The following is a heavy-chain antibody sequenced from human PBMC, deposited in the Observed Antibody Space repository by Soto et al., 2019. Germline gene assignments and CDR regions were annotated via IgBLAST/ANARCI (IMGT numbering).Heavy chain of an antibody. J-gene: IGHJ5*02. CDR2: IYYSGST. V-gene: IGHV4-59*01. D-gene: IGHD2-2*01. CDR3: ARTPKYCSSTSCYNWFDP. Sequence: QVQLQESGPGLVKPSETLSLTCTVSGGSISSYYWSWIRQPPGKGLEWIGYIYYSGSTNYNPSLKSRVTISVDTSKNQFSLKLSSVTAADTAVNYCARTPKYCSSTSCYNWFDPWGQGTLVTVSS. CDR1: GGSISSYY.